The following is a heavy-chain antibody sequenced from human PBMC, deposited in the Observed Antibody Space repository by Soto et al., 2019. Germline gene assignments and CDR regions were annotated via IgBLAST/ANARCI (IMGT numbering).Heavy chain of an antibody. V-gene: IGHV4-4*07. D-gene: IGHD2-2*02. CDR1: VDSISTYY. Sequence: SETLSLTCTVSVDSISTYYWSWIRRPAGKGLEWIGRIDASGNTNYNPSLKSRVTMSADTSKNQFSLKLSSVTAADTAMYYCARRTVPAAITFDYWGQGTLVTVSS. J-gene: IGHJ4*02. CDR2: IDASGNT. CDR3: ARRTVPAAITFDY.